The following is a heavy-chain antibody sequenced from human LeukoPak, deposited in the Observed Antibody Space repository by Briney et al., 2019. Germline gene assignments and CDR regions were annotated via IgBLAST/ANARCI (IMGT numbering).Heavy chain of an antibody. CDR1: GGSISSGGYS. Sequence: SETLSLTCAVSGGSISSGGYSWSWIRQPPGKGLEWIGYIYHSGSTYYNPSLKSRVTISVDRSKNQFSLKLSSVTAADTAVYYCARGSSSWYRGYFDYWGQGTLSPSPQ. D-gene: IGHD6-13*01. V-gene: IGHV4-30-2*01. CDR3: ARGSSSWYRGYFDY. J-gene: IGHJ4*02. CDR2: IYHSGST.